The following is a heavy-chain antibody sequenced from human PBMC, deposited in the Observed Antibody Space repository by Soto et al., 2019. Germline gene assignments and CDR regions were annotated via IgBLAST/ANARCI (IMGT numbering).Heavy chain of an antibody. V-gene: IGHV5-51*01. CDR2: IYPGDSDT. D-gene: IGHD6-19*01. CDR3: ARQCSSGWSKYYYYGMDV. J-gene: IGHJ6*02. CDR1: GYSFTSYW. Sequence: GESLKISCKGSGYSFTSYWIGWVRQMPGKGLEWMGIIYPGDSDTRYSPSFQGQVTISADKSISTAYLQWSSLKASDTAMYYFARQCSSGWSKYYYYGMDVWGQGTTVTVSS.